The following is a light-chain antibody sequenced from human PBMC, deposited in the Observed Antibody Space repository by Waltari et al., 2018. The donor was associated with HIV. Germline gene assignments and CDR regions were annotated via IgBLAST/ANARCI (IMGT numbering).Light chain of an antibody. J-gene: IGKJ1*01. CDR1: QCIGSS. CDR3: HQSSSLPWT. V-gene: IGKV6-21*01. CDR2: YAS. Sequence: EIVLTQSPDFQSVTQKEKVTITCRASQCIGSSLHWYQQKPAQSPKLLIQYASQSFSGVPSRLRGSGSGTDFTRTINSLEAEDAATYYCHQSSSLPWTFGQGNKVEIK.